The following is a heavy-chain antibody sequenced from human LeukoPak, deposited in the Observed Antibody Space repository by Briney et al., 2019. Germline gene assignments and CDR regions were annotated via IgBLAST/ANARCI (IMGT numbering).Heavy chain of an antibody. Sequence: GGSLRLSCAASGFTFSSYAMSWVRQAPGKGLEWVSGISGSGGSTYYADSVRGRFTISRDNSKNTLYLQMNSLRAEDTAVYYCAKNAWNDYANFDYWGQRTLVTVSS. CDR1: GFTFSSYA. D-gene: IGHD4-17*01. CDR2: ISGSGGST. CDR3: AKNAWNDYANFDY. J-gene: IGHJ4*02. V-gene: IGHV3-23*01.